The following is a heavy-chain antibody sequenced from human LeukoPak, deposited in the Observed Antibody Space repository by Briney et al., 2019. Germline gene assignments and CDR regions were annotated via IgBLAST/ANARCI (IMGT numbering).Heavy chain of an antibody. J-gene: IGHJ4*02. D-gene: IGHD5-18*01. CDR3: AKDLEVDTAMVSFGSVRFDY. V-gene: IGHV3-9*01. CDR2: ISWNSGSI. Sequence: PGGSLRLSCAASGFTFDDYAMHWVRQAPGKGLEWVSGISWNSGSIGYADSVKGRFTISRDNAKNSLYLQMNSLRAEDTALYYCAKDLEVDTAMVSFGSVRFDYWGQGTLVTVSS. CDR1: GFTFDDYA.